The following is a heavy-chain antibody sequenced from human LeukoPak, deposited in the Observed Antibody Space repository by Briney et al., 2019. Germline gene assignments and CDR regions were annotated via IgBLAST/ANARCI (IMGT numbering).Heavy chain of an antibody. Sequence: GGSLRLSCAASGFIFSTYWMSWVRQAPGKGLEWVANIKQDGSAKYYVDFVKGRFTISRDNAKKSLYLQMNSLRAEDTAVYYCARDNNYGWDYWGQGTLVTVSS. CDR2: IKQDGSAK. V-gene: IGHV3-7*04. D-gene: IGHD5-18*01. J-gene: IGHJ4*02. CDR1: GFIFSTYW. CDR3: ARDNNYGWDY.